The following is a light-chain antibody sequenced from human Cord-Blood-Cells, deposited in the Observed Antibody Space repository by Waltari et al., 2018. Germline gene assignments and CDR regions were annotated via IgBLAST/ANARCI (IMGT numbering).Light chain of an antibody. CDR3: QQRDSTPYA. CDR1: QSISSS. V-gene: IGKV1-39*01. CDR2: AAS. J-gene: IGKJ2*01. Sequence: IQMTQSPSSLSASVGDSLTITCRASQSISSSLNWYQQKPGKAPKLLIYAASSLQSWVPSRFSGCVPGTEFTLTISSLQPEDVATYYCQQRDSTPYAFGQGSKLEIK.